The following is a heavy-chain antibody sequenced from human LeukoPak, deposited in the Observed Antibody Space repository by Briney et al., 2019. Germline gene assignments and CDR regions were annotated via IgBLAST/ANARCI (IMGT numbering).Heavy chain of an antibody. CDR1: GYSISSGYY. CDR2: IYHSGST. V-gene: IGHV4-38-2*01. J-gene: IGHJ3*02. D-gene: IGHD4-23*01. CDR3: ARLYGGNSFAFDI. Sequence: SETLSLTCAVSGYSISSGYYWGWIRQPPGKGLEWIGSIYHSGSTYYNPPLKSRVTISVDTSKNQFSLKLSSVTAADTAVYYCARLYGGNSFAFDIWGQGTMVTVSS.